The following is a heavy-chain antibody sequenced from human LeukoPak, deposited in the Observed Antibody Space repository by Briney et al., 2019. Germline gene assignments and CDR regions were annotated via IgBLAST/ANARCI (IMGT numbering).Heavy chain of an antibody. V-gene: IGHV3-23*01. D-gene: IGHD2-2*01. Sequence: PGGSLRLSCAASGFTLSNYAMSWVRQAPGKGLEWVSTVSGSGGSTYYADSVKGRFTISRDNSKNTLYLQMNSLRAEDTAVYYCAKRIGSCNSISCLYFDHWGQGALVTVSS. J-gene: IGHJ4*02. CDR2: VSGSGGST. CDR3: AKRIGSCNSISCLYFDH. CDR1: GFTLSNYA.